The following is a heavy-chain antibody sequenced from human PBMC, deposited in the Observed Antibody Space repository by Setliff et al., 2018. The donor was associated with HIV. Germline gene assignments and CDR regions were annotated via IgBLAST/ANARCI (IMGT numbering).Heavy chain of an antibody. J-gene: IGHJ4*02. D-gene: IGHD1-1*01. CDR1: GGSISSYS. V-gene: IGHV4-4*08. CDR3: ARESTTLNPPIPFDC. CDR2: IYTSGST. Sequence: SETLSLTCTVSGGSISSYSWSWIRQPQGKGLEWIGYIYTSGSTYYNPSLKSRVTISVDTSKNQFSLKLNSVTAADTAVYYCARESTTLNPPIPFDCWGQGTLVTVSS.